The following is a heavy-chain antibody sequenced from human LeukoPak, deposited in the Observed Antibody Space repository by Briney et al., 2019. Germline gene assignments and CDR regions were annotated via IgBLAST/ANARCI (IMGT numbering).Heavy chain of an antibody. J-gene: IGHJ4*02. D-gene: IGHD2-15*01. CDR2: IIPIFGTA. CDR1: GGTFSSYA. V-gene: IGHV1-69*13. Sequence: GASVKVSCKASGGTFSSYAISWVRQAPGQGLEWMGGIIPIFGTANYAQKFQGRVTITADESTSTAYMELSSLRSGDTAVYYCARSTDCSGGSCYSDYFDYWGQGTLVTVSS. CDR3: ARSTDCSGGSCYSDYFDY.